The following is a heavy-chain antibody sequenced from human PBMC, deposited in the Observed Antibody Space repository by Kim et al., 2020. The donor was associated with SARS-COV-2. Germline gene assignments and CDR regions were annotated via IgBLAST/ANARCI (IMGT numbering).Heavy chain of an antibody. V-gene: IGHV3-49*04. D-gene: IGHD1-1*01. CDR2: IRSKAYGGTT. Sequence: GGSLRLSCTASGFTFGDYAMSWVRQAPGKGLEWVGFIRSKAYGGTTEYAASVKGRFTISRDDSKSIAYLQMNSLKTEDTAVYYCTRDWRWRGGYWGQGTRVTVSS. J-gene: IGHJ4*02. CDR1: GFTFGDYA. CDR3: TRDWRWRGGY.